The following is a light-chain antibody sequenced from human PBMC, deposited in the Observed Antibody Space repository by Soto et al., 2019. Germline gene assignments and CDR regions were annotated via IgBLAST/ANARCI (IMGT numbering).Light chain of an antibody. CDR1: QSISSN. V-gene: IGKV3-15*01. J-gene: IGKJ1*01. CDR3: QQYNVRPRWT. CDR2: GAS. Sequence: EMVMTQSPATLSVSPGERATLSCRASQSISSNLAWYQQKPGQAPRLLVYGASARATGVPARFSGSGSGTEFTLTISSLQYEDFSVYYCQQYNVRPRWTFGQGTKVEI.